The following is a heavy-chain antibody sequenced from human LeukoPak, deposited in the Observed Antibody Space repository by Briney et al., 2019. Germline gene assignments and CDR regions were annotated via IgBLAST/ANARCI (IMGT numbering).Heavy chain of an antibody. J-gene: IGHJ4*02. Sequence: GGSLRLSCVASGFTFSSNSMSWVRQAPGKGLEWVSYISSSSSIIYYADSVKGRFTISRDYAKNSLYLQMNSLRVEDTAVYYCARDKVGSTANFDYWGQGTLVTVSS. D-gene: IGHD1-26*01. CDR3: ARDKVGSTANFDY. CDR1: GFTFSSNS. V-gene: IGHV3-48*04. CDR2: ISSSSSII.